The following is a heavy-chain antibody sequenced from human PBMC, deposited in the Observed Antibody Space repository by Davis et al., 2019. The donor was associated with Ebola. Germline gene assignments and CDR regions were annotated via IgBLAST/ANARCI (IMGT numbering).Heavy chain of an antibody. V-gene: IGHV3-74*01. CDR1: GFTFSSYW. J-gene: IGHJ6*04. CDR3: ARIPVLISAETPYGMDV. CDR2: INSDGSST. D-gene: IGHD6-13*01. Sequence: GESLKISCAASGFTFSSYWMHWVRQVPGKGLVWVSRINSDGSSTSYADSVKGRFTISRDNAKNTLYLQMNSLRAEDTAVYFCARIPVLISAETPYGMDVWGKGTTVTVSS.